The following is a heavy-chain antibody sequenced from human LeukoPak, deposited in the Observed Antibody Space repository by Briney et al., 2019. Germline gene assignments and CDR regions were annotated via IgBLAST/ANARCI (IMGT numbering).Heavy chain of an antibody. CDR2: IKTSNT. CDR1: GGSISSDRFY. CDR3: ARVPDWTYVPGH. V-gene: IGHV4-61*02. J-gene: IGHJ4*02. Sequence: SETLSLTCTVSGGSISSDRFYWTWVRQPAGKGLEWIGRIKTSNTNYNPSLKSRVSISLDTSTNQFSLKLSSLTAADTAVYYCARVPDWTYVPGHWGQGTLITVSS. D-gene: IGHD3-16*01.